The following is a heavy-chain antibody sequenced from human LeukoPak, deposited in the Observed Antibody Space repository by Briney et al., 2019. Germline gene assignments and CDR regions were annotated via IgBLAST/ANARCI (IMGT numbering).Heavy chain of an antibody. D-gene: IGHD2-2*01. V-gene: IGHV4-34*01. CDR2: INHSGST. CDR1: GGSFSGYY. CDR3: ARHGRIPVVPAALAWFDP. Sequence: PSETLSLTCAVYGGSFSGYYWSWIRQPPGKGLEWIGEINHSGSTNCNPSLKSRVTISVDTSKNQFSLKLSSVTAADTAVYYCARHGRIPVVPAALAWFDPWGQGTLVTVSS. J-gene: IGHJ5*02.